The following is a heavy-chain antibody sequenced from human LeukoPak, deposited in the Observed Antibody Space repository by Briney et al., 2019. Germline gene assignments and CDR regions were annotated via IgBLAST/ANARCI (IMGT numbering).Heavy chain of an antibody. CDR2: LSGSGGGT. Sequence: GGSLRLSCAASGFTFSNYAMAWARQAPGKGLEWVSSLSGSGGGTYYADAVKGRFTISRDNSKNTLYLQMNSLRAEDTAVYYCAKDPIWAKGYWGQGTLVTVSS. CDR1: GFTFSNYA. V-gene: IGHV3-23*01. CDR3: AKDPIWAKGY. J-gene: IGHJ4*02. D-gene: IGHD2-21*01.